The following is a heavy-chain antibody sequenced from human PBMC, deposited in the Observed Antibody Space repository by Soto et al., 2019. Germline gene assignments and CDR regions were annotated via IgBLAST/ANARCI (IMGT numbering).Heavy chain of an antibody. J-gene: IGHJ5*02. D-gene: IGHD5-12*01. V-gene: IGHV1-3*01. CDR1: GYTFTSYA. CDR2: INAGNGNT. CDR3: ARRYSGYGSSFDP. Sequence: QVQLVQSGAEVKKPGASVKVSCKASGYTFTSYAMHWVRQAPGQRLEWMGWINAGNGNTKYSQKFQGRVTITRDTSASTAYMELSSLRSEDTAVYYCARRYSGYGSSFDPWGQGTLVTVSS.